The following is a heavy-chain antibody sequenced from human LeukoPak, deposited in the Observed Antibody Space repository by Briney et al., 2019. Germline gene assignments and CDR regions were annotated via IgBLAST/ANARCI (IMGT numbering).Heavy chain of an antibody. Sequence: VSVKVSCKASGYTFTSYGISWVRQAPGQGLEWMGWISAYNGNTNYAQKLQGRVTMTTDTSTSTAYMELRSLRSDDTAVYYCARVVGATAFLFPFDYWGQGTLVTVSS. V-gene: IGHV1-18*01. J-gene: IGHJ4*02. CDR3: ARVVGATAFLFPFDY. CDR2: ISAYNGNT. CDR1: GYTFTSYG. D-gene: IGHD1-26*01.